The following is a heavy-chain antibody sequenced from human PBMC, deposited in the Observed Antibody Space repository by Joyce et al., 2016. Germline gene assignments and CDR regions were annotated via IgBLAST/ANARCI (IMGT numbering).Heavy chain of an antibody. D-gene: IGHD1-1*01. CDR2: INSGSSSI. Sequence: EVQLVESGGGLVQPGGSLRLSCVASGLTFSDYSRNLVRKAPGKGLEWVSYINSGSSSIYYADSVKGRFTISRDNAKNSLYLQMNSLGAEDTAVYYCAVRAGTYSFDCWGQGTLVTVSS. V-gene: IGHV3-48*04. J-gene: IGHJ4*02. CDR3: AVRAGTYSFDC. CDR1: GLTFSDYS.